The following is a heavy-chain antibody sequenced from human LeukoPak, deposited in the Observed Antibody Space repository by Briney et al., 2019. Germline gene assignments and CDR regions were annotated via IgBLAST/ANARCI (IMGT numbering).Heavy chain of an antibody. CDR1: GGSISSYY. CDR3: ARVAEAWFDP. J-gene: IGHJ5*02. CDR2: IYYSGST. Sequence: SETLSLTCTVSGGSISSYYWSWIRQPPGKGLEWIGYIYYSGSTNYNPSFKSRVTISVDTSKNQCSLKLSSVTAADTAVYYCARVAEAWFDPWGQGTLVTVSS. V-gene: IGHV4-59*01.